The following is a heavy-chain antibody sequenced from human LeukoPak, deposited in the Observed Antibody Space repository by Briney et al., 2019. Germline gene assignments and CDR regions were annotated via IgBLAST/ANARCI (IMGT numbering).Heavy chain of an antibody. CDR2: ISGSGGST. Sequence: GGSLRLSCAASGFTFSSYAMSWVRQAPGKGLKWVSAISGSGGSTYYADSVKGRFTISRDNSKNTLYLQMNSLRAEDTAVYYCAKDPVVVPASKVYWGQGTLVTVSS. J-gene: IGHJ4*02. CDR1: GFTFSSYA. D-gene: IGHD2-2*01. V-gene: IGHV3-23*01. CDR3: AKDPVVVPASKVY.